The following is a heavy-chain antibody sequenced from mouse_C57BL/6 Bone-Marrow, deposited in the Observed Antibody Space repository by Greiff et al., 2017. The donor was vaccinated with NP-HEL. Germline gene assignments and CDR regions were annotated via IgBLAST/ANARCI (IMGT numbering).Heavy chain of an antibody. Sequence: QVQLKQPGAELVKPGASVKLSCKASGYTFTSYWMHWVKQRPGQGLEWIGMIHPNSGSTNYNEKFKSKATLTVDKSSSTAYMQLSSLTSEDSAVYYCAREVVSTMITYFDYWGQGTTLTVSS. CDR1: GYTFTSYW. CDR3: AREVVSTMITYFDY. D-gene: IGHD2-4*01. CDR2: IHPNSGST. V-gene: IGHV1-64*01. J-gene: IGHJ2*01.